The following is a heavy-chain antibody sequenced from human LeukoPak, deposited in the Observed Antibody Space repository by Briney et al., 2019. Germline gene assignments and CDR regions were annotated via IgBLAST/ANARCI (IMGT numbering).Heavy chain of an antibody. Sequence: SVKVSCKASGGTFSSYAISWVRQAPGQGLEWMGRIIPILGIANYAQKFQGRVTITADKSTRTAYMEMSSLRSEDPAVYYCARDNGMAPQGGTDAFDIWGQGTMVTVSS. D-gene: IGHD2-8*01. CDR3: ARDNGMAPQGGTDAFDI. J-gene: IGHJ3*02. V-gene: IGHV1-69*04. CDR1: GGTFSSYA. CDR2: IIPILGIA.